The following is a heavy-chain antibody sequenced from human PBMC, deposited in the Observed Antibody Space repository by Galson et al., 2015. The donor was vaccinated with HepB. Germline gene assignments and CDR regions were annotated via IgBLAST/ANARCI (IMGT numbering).Heavy chain of an antibody. V-gene: IGHV3-33*01. CDR3: AREGKDGSGTFLDY. CDR1: GFDFSNCG. CDR2: MGSDGSNQ. J-gene: IGHJ4*02. Sequence: SLRLSCAASGFDFSNCGMHWVRQAPGKGPEWVAVMGSDGSNQLYADSVKGRFTISRDNSNNTLYLQMNSLGAEDTAVYYCAREGKDGSGTFLDYWGQGTPVTVSS. D-gene: IGHD3-10*01.